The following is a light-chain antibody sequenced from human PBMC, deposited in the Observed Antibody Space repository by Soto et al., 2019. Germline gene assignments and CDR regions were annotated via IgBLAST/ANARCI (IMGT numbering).Light chain of an antibody. J-gene: IGKJ1*01. CDR2: KAS. CDR3: QQYNSYST. CDR1: QSISSW. Sequence: DLQMTQSPSTLSASVGDRVTITCRASQSISSWLAWYQQKPGKAPKVLIYKASRLESGVPSRFSGSGSGTEFTLTISSLQPDDFATYYCQQYNSYSTFGQGTKVEIK. V-gene: IGKV1-5*03.